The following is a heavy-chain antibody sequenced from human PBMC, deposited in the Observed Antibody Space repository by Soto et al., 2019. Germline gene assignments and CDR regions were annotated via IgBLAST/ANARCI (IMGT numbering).Heavy chain of an antibody. Sequence: SSETLSLTCTVSGGSISSYYWSWIRQPPGKGLEWIGYIYYSGSTNYNPSLKSRVIISVDTSKNQFSLKLSSVTAADTAVYYCARQRKDYYDSSWYAFDIWGQGTMVTVSS. V-gene: IGHV4-59*01. CDR1: GGSISSYY. D-gene: IGHD3-22*01. CDR2: IYYSGST. J-gene: IGHJ3*02. CDR3: ARQRKDYYDSSWYAFDI.